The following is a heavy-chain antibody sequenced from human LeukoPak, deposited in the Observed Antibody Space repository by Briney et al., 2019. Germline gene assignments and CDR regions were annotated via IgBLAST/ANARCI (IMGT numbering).Heavy chain of an antibody. CDR3: ARTYYYGSGSYKIDP. CDR1: GYTFTTYA. D-gene: IGHD3-10*01. V-gene: IGHV7-4-1*02. J-gene: IGHJ5*02. CDR2: INTDTGNP. Sequence: GASVKVSCKASGYTFTTYAMNWVRQASGQGLEWMGWINTDTGNPTYAQGFTGRFVFSLDTSVSTAYLQISSLKAEDTAVYFCARTYYYGSGSYKIDPWGQGTLVTVSS.